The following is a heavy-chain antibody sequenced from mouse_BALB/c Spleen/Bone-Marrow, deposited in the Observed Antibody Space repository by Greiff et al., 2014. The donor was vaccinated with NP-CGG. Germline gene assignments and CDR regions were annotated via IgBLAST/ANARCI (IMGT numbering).Heavy chain of an antibody. V-gene: IGHV5-17*02. J-gene: IGHJ4*01. D-gene: IGHD2-10*01. Sequence: EVQLVESGGGLVQPGGSRKLSCAGSGFTFSSFGMHWVRQAPEKGLEWVAYISSGSSTIYYADTMKGRFTISRDNPKNTLFLQMTSLRSEDTAMYYCARRPYHGNLYAVDYWGQGTSVTVSS. CDR3: ARRPYHGNLYAVDY. CDR1: GFTFSSFG. CDR2: ISSGSSTI.